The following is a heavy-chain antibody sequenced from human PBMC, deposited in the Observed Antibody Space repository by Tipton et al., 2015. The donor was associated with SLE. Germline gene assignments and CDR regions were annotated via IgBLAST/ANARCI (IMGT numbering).Heavy chain of an antibody. Sequence: SLRLSCAASGFTFSSYAMHWVRQAPGKGLEWVAVISYDGSNKYYADSVKGRFTISRDNSKNTPYLQMNSLRAEDTAVYYCARGVLGVVVPVPLGTADYWGQGTLVTVSS. D-gene: IGHD2-2*01. J-gene: IGHJ4*02. CDR3: ARGVLGVVVPVPLGTADY. CDR1: GFTFSSYA. CDR2: ISYDGSNK. V-gene: IGHV3-30-3*01.